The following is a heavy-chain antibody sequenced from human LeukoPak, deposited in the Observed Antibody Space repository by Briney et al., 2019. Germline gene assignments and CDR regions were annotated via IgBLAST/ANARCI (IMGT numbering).Heavy chain of an antibody. CDR3: ATDRGQSGSYDRAFDI. V-gene: IGHV1-24*01. Sequence: GSSVKVSCKVSGYTLTELSMHWVRQAPGKGLEWMGGFDPEDGETIYAQKFQGRVTMTEDTSTDTAYMELSSLRSEDTAVYYCATDRGQSGSYDRAFDIWGQGTMVTVSS. CDR2: FDPEDGET. D-gene: IGHD1-26*01. J-gene: IGHJ3*02. CDR1: GYTLTELS.